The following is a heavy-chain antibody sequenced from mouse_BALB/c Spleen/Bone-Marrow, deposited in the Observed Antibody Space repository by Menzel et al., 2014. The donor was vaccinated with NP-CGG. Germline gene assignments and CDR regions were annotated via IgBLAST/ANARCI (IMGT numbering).Heavy chain of an antibody. V-gene: IGHV1-7*01. CDR2: INPSTDYT. CDR1: GYTFTSYW. CDR3: ARRAYGGSYGFAY. Sequence: VQLHQSGAELAKPGASLKMSCKASGYTFTSYWMHWVKQRPGQGLEWIGYINPSTDYTEYNQKFKDKATLTADKSSSTAFMQLSSLTSEDFAVYYCARRAYGGSYGFAYWGQGTLVTVSA. D-gene: IGHD1-1*01. J-gene: IGHJ3*01.